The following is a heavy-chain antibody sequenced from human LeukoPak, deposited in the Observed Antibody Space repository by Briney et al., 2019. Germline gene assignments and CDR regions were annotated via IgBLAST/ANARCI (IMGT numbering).Heavy chain of an antibody. V-gene: IGHV3-48*01. Sequence: GGSLRLSCAASGFTFSSYSMNWVRQAPGKGLEWVSYISSSSSTIYYADSVKGRFTISRDNAKNSLYLQMNSLRAEDTAVYYCARDGGYDYGPPVGWFDPWGQGTLVTVSS. CDR3: ARDGGYDYGPPVGWFDP. D-gene: IGHD5-12*01. CDR1: GFTFSSYS. J-gene: IGHJ5*02. CDR2: ISSSSSTI.